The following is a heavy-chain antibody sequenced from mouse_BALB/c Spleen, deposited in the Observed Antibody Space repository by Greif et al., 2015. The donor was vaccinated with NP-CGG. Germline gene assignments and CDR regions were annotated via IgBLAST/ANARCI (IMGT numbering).Heavy chain of an antibody. V-gene: IGHV14-3*02. CDR1: GFNIKDTY. CDR3: AIWAYYGNLFAY. CDR2: IDPANGNT. D-gene: IGHD2-10*01. Sequence: VQLQQSGAELVKPGASVKLSCTASGFNIKDTYMHWVKQRPEQGLEWIGRIDPANGNTKYDPKFQGKATITADTSSNTAYLQLSSLTSEDTAVYYCAIWAYYGNLFAYWGQGTLVTVSA. J-gene: IGHJ3*01.